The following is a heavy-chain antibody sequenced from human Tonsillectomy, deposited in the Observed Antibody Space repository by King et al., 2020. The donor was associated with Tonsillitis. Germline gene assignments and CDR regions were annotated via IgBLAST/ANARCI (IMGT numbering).Heavy chain of an antibody. D-gene: IGHD3-16*01. Sequence: VQLVESGGGVVQPGKSLRLSCAASGFSFRNYGMHWVRQAPGKGLEWVAFISYDGNDQHHAESVKGRFTISRDNSKSTLYLQMNSLRVEDTAVYYCAFGRQTNTYHYNGLDVWGHGTTVTVSS. CDR1: GFSFRNYG. CDR3: AFGRQTNTYHYNGLDV. CDR2: ISYDGNDQ. J-gene: IGHJ6*02. V-gene: IGHV3-30*03.